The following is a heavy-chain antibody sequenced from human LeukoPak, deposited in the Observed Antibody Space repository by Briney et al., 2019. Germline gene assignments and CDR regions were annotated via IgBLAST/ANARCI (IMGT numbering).Heavy chain of an antibody. Sequence: KPSETLSLTCAVYGGSFSGYYWSWLRQPPGKGLEWIGEINHSGSTNYNPSLKSRVTISVDTSKNQFSLKLSSVTAADTAVYHCARSSPDYGDYVGRADYWGQGTLVTVSS. CDR3: ARSSPDYGDYVGRADY. V-gene: IGHV4-34*01. CDR1: GGSFSGYY. D-gene: IGHD4-17*01. J-gene: IGHJ4*02. CDR2: INHSGST.